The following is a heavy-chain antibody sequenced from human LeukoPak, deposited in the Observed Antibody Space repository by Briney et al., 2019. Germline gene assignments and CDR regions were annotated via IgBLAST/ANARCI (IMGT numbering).Heavy chain of an antibody. CDR1: GGSISSSTFY. D-gene: IGHD2-2*01. Sequence: SETLSLTCTVSGGSISSSTFYWGWIRQPPGKGLEWIGSLYYSGSTYYNPSLKSRVTISVDTSKNQFSLKLSSVTAADTAVYYCARGRGRMPGKKPATHRYNWFDPWGQGTLVTVSS. V-gene: IGHV4-39*01. J-gene: IGHJ5*02. CDR3: ARGRGRMPGKKPATHRYNWFDP. CDR2: LYYSGST.